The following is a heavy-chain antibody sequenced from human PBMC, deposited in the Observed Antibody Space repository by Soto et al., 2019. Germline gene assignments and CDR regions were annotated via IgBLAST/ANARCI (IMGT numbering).Heavy chain of an antibody. CDR1: GFTFSESA. V-gene: IGHV3-73*01. Sequence: GGSLRLSCSASGFTFSESALHWVRQASGQGLEWVGRTRNKANNYATAYGASVRGRFSISRDDSKNTAFLQMNSLKTEDTAVYYCTASADDTFLHHWAQGSLVTVSS. J-gene: IGHJ5*02. D-gene: IGHD3-16*01. CDR3: TASADDTFLHH. CDR2: TRNKANNYAT.